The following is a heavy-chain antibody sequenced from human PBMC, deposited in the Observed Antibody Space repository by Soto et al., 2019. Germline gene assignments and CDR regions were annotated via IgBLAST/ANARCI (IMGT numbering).Heavy chain of an antibody. V-gene: IGHV3-15*01. D-gene: IGHD6-13*01. CDR2: IKSKIDGGTT. J-gene: IGHJ4*02. Sequence: EVQLVESGGGLVKPGGSLRLSCAASGFTFSNAWMSWVRQAPGKGLEWVGRIKSKIDGGTTDYAAPVKGRFTISRDDSENTLYLQMNSLKNEDTAVYYCVHPGVSSSWTYGSFDSWGQGTLVTVYS. CDR1: GFTFSNAW. CDR3: VHPGVSSSWTYGSFDS.